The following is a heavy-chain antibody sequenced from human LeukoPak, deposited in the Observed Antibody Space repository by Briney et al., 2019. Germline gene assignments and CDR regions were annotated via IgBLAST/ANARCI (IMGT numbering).Heavy chain of an antibody. CDR2: IYSGGST. CDR3: ARVGKSRYFDY. Sequence: GGSLRLSCAASGFTVSSNYMSWVRQAPGKGLEWVSVIYSGGSTYYADSVKGRFTISRDNSKNTLYLQMNSLRAEDTAVYYCARVGKSRYFDYWGQGTLVTVSS. J-gene: IGHJ4*02. CDR1: GFTVSSNY. V-gene: IGHV3-53*01.